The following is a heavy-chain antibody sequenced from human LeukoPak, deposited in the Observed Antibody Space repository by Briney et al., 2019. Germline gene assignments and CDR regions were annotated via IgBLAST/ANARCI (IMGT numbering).Heavy chain of an antibody. J-gene: IGHJ6*02. CDR2: ISTSSSYI. CDR3: ARDQGLLWFGELLSSPNYYGMDV. V-gene: IGHV3-21*01. CDR1: GFTFSSYS. Sequence: GGSLRLSCAASGFTFSSYSMNWVRQAPGKGLEWVSSISTSSSYIYYADSVKGRFTISRDNAKNSLYLQMTSLRAEDTAVYYCARDQGLLWFGELLSSPNYYGMDVWGQGTTVTVSS. D-gene: IGHD3-10*01.